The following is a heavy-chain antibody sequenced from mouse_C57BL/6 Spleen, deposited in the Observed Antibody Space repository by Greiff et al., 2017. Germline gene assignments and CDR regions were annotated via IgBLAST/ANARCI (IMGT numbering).Heavy chain of an antibody. CDR3: ARDYYYGRSYDYFDY. J-gene: IGHJ2*01. CDR1: GYSITSGYY. D-gene: IGHD1-1*01. Sequence: VQLKESGPGLVKPSQSLSLTCSVTGYSITSGYYWNWIRQFPGNKLEWMGYISYDGSNNYNPSLKNRISITRDTSKNQFFLKLNSVTTEDTATYYCARDYYYGRSYDYFDYWGQGTTLTVSS. CDR2: ISYDGSN. V-gene: IGHV3-6*01.